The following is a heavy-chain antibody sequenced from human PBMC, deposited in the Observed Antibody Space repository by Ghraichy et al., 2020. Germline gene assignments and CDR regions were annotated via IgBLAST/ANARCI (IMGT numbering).Heavy chain of an antibody. CDR3: AKGRSTWYFDY. J-gene: IGHJ4*02. CDR1: GFTFSSSD. Sequence: GESLRLSCAASGFTFSSSDVSWVRQAPGKGLEWVSSFSGSSGGTTYADSVKGRFSTSGDNFRNTLYLEMNSLRAEDTAVYYCAKGRSTWYFDYWGQGTLVTVSS. CDR2: FSGSSGGT. V-gene: IGHV3-23*01.